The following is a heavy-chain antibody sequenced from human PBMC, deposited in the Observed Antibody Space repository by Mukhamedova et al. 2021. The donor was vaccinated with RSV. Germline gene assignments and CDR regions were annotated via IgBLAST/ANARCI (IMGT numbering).Heavy chain of an antibody. D-gene: IGHD2-2*02. Sequence: GEINHSGSTNYNPSLKSRVTISVDTSKNQFSLKLSSVTAADTAVYYFARGQVVPAAIKGDAFDIWGQGTMVTVSS. J-gene: IGHJ3*02. CDR2: INHSGST. V-gene: IGHV4-34*01. CDR3: ARGQVVPAAIKGDAFDI.